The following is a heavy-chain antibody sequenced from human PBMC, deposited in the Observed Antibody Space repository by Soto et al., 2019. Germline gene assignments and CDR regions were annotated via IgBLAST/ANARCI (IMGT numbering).Heavy chain of an antibody. CDR1: GYTFTSYY. V-gene: IGHV1-46*01. J-gene: IGHJ4*02. CDR3: ARASSGYYSYFDY. D-gene: IGHD3-22*01. Sequence: QVQLVQSGAEVKKPGASVKVSCKASGYTFTSYYMHWVRQAPGQGLEWMGIINPSGGSTSYAQKFQGRVXXTXDXXTSTVYVDLSSLSSEDTAVYYCARASSGYYSYFDYWGQGTLVTVSS. CDR2: INPSGGST.